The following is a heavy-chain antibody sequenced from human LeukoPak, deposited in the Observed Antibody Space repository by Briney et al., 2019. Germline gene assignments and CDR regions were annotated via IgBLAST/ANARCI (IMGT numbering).Heavy chain of an antibody. CDR1: GFTFSSYA. CDR2: ISDSGGST. CDR3: AKGNWYKLEVFDY. D-gene: IGHD1/OR15-1a*01. J-gene: IGHJ4*02. V-gene: IGHV3-23*01. Sequence: GGSLRLSCAASGFTFSSYAMSWVRQAPGKGLEWASTISDSGGSTYYSDSVKGRFTISRDNSKNTLYLQMNSLRAEDTAVYYCAKGNWYKLEVFDYWGQGTLVTVSS.